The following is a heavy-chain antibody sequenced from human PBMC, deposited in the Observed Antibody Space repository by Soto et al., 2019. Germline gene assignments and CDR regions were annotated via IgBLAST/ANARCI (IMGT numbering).Heavy chain of an antibody. D-gene: IGHD3-16*01. Sequence: GGSLRLSCAASGFTFSSYSMNWVRQAPGKGLEWVSSISSSSSYIYYADSVKGRFTISRDNAKNSLYLQMNSLRAEDTAVYYCARDEEGGQSRGDYYMDVWGKGTTVTVSS. J-gene: IGHJ6*03. V-gene: IGHV3-21*01. CDR3: ARDEEGGQSRGDYYMDV. CDR2: ISSSSSYI. CDR1: GFTFSSYS.